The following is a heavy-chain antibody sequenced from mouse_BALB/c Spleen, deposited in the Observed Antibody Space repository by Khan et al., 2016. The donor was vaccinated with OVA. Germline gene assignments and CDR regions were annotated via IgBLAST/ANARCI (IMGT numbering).Heavy chain of an antibody. V-gene: IGHV1-77*01. D-gene: IGHD2-3*01. CDR1: GYTFTYYV. CDR2: IYPGSDNA. J-gene: IGHJ2*01. CDR3: ARGDGYYVYLDY. Sequence: QIQLVQSGPELVKPGASVKMSCKASGYTFTYYVITWVKQRTGQGLEWIGEIYPGSDNAYYNERFKGKATLTADKSSNTTHMQLSSLTSEDSAVYFCARGDGYYVYLDYWGQGTTLTVSS.